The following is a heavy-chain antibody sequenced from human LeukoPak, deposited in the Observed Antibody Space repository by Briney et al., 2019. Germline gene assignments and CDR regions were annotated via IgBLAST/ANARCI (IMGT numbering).Heavy chain of an antibody. D-gene: IGHD3-22*01. CDR3: ARVTGLRDSSGYGGDY. CDR2: ISYDGSNK. Sequence: GRSLRLSCAASGFAFSSYAMHWVRQAPGKGLEWVAVISYDGSNKYYADSVKGRFTISRDNSKNTLYLQMNSLRAEDTAVYYCARVTGLRDSSGYGGDYWGQGTLVTVFS. CDR1: GFAFSSYA. J-gene: IGHJ4*02. V-gene: IGHV3-30-3*01.